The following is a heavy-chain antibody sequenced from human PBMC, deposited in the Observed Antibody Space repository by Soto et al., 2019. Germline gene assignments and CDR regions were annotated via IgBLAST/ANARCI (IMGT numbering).Heavy chain of an antibody. CDR2: IYYSGST. V-gene: IGHV4-31*03. CDR3: AREENDHWFEP. Sequence: QVQLQESGPGLVKPSQTLSLTCTVSGGSISSGGYYWSWIRQHPGKGLEWIGYIYYSGSTYYKPSLKSRVTTSVDTPKNQFPLELSSVTAADTAGKYCAREENDHWFEPWGQGTLVTVSS. D-gene: IGHD1-1*01. J-gene: IGHJ5*02. CDR1: GGSISSGGYY.